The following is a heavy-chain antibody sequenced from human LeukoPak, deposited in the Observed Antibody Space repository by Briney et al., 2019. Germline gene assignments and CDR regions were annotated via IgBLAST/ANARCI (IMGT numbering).Heavy chain of an antibody. D-gene: IGHD5-18*01. J-gene: IGHJ4*02. CDR1: GFTFSSYA. CDR2: ISYDGSNK. V-gene: IGHV3-30-3*01. CDR3: ARDKLYSYGQNFDY. Sequence: PGRSLRLSCAASGFTFSSYAMHWVRQAPGKGLEWVAVISYDGSNKYYADSVKGRFTISRDNSKNTLYLQMNSLRAEDTAVYYCARDKLYSYGQNFDYWGQGTLVTVSS.